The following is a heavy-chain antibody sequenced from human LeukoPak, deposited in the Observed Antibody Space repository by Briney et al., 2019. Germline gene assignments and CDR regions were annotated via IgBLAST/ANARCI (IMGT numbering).Heavy chain of an antibody. CDR3: ARDHYYDSSGFYLDY. CDR1: GGSISSGDYY. D-gene: IGHD3-22*01. Sequence: SQTLSLTCTVSGGSISSGDYYWSWIRQPPGKGLECIGYIYYSGSTYYNPSLKSRVTISVDTSKNQFSLKLSSVTAADTAVYYCARDHYYDSSGFYLDYWGQGTLVTVSS. CDR2: IYYSGST. V-gene: IGHV4-30-4*01. J-gene: IGHJ4*02.